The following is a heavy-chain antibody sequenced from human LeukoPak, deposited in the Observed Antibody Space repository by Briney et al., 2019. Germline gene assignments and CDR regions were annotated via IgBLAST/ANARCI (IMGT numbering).Heavy chain of an antibody. CDR3: ARDTAAALDF. V-gene: IGHV3-72*01. CDR2: TKNKGQSHIT. D-gene: IGHD6-6*01. CDR1: GFTFSDHY. J-gene: IGHJ4*02. Sequence: GGSLRLSCAASGFTFSDHYMDWVRQAPGKGLEWVGRTKNKGQSHITDYAASVKGRFFSSRDDSKNSLYLQMNSLQTDDTGIYYCARDTAAALDFWGQGIPVTVSS.